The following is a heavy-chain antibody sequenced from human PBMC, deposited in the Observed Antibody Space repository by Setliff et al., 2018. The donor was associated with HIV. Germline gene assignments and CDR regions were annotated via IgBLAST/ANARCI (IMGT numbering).Heavy chain of an antibody. V-gene: IGHV4-38-2*01. CDR3: ARSYCGADCSLVADTNWFDP. Sequence: PSETLSLTCAVSGYSISSGYYWGWIRQPPGKGLEWIGSIYHSGSTYYNPSLKSRLTISLDTSKNQLSLKLSSVTAADSAMYYCARSYCGADCSLVADTNWFDPWGQGTLVTVSS. CDR2: IYHSGST. J-gene: IGHJ5*02. D-gene: IGHD2-21*01. CDR1: GYSISSGYY.